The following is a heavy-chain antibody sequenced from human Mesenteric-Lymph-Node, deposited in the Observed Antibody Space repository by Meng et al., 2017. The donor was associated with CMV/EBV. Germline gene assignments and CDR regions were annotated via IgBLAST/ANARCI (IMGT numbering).Heavy chain of an antibody. V-gene: IGHV1-2*02. Sequence: YTFTGYYLPWVRPAPGQGLEWMGWINPDSGGPNYAQKFQGKVTMTRDTSISTAYMELSRLRSDDTAVYYCARTDIVVVPAAYGMDVWGQGTTVTVSS. J-gene: IGHJ6*02. CDR1: YTFTGYY. CDR2: INPDSGGP. D-gene: IGHD2-2*01. CDR3: ARTDIVVVPAAYGMDV.